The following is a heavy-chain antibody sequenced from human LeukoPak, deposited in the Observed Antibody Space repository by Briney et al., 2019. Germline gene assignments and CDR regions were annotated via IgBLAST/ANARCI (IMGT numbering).Heavy chain of an antibody. D-gene: IGHD1-20*01. CDR1: GLTFSTHW. J-gene: IGHJ4*02. CDR2: XXXXXXXX. V-gene: IGHV3-74*01. Sequence: PGGSLRLSCAASGLTFSTHWXXXVRQTXGXXLVXXXGXXXXXXXXXXADSVKXRXXXSXDNAKNTLFLQMNSLRAEDTALYYCVSYNWNQPDYWGQGSLVTVSS. CDR3: VSYNWNQPDY.